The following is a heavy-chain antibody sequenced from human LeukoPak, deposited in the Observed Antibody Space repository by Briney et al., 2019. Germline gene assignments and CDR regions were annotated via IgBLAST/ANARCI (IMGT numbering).Heavy chain of an antibody. Sequence: GGSLRLSCVASGFTFSSHGMHWVRQAPGKGLEWLGRIKSKSDGGTTDYAAPVKGRFTISRDDSKNTVFLQMNSLKTEDTAVYYCTTDPRHWGQGTLVTVSS. CDR1: GFTFSSHG. V-gene: IGHV3-15*01. CDR2: IKSKSDGGTT. CDR3: TTDPRH. J-gene: IGHJ4*02.